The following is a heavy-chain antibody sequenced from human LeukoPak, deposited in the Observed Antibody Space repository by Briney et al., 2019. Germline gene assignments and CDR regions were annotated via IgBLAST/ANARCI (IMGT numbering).Heavy chain of an antibody. V-gene: IGHV1-18*01. CDR2: ISAYNGNT. CDR3: ARDRLLWFGESEYGMDV. CDR1: GYTFTSYG. D-gene: IGHD3-10*01. Sequence: ASVKVSRKASGYTFTSYGISWVRQAPGQGLEWMGWISAYNGNTNYAQKLQGRVTMTTDTSTSTAYMELRSLRSDDTAVYYCARDRLLWFGESEYGMDVWGQGTTVTVSS. J-gene: IGHJ6*02.